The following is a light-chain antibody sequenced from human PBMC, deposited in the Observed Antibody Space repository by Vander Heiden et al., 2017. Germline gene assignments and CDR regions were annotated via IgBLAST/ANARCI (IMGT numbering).Light chain of an antibody. V-gene: IGLV3-1*01. J-gene: IGLJ2*01. CDR3: QAWDSSDVV. CDR2: QDS. Sequence: SYELPQPPSVSVSPGQTASITCSGDKLGDKYACWYQQKTGQSPVLVIDQDSKRPSGIPERFSGSNSGNTATLTISGTQAMDEADYYCQAWDSSDVVFGGGTKLTVL. CDR1: KLGDKY.